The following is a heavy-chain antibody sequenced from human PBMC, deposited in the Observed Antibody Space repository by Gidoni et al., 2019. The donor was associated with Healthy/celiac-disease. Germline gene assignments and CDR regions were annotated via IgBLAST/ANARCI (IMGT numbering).Heavy chain of an antibody. CDR1: GGSFSSYA. CDR3: ARGPDTTSYYYGMDV. CDR2: IIPILGTA. J-gene: IGHJ6*02. D-gene: IGHD1-26*01. Sequence: QVQLVQSGAEVTKPGSSVKVSCKASGGSFSSYAISWVRQAPGQGLEWMVGIIPILGTANSAKKFQGRITITADESTSTAYMELSSLRSEDTAVYYCARGPDTTSYYYGMDVWGQGTTVTVSS. V-gene: IGHV1-69*01.